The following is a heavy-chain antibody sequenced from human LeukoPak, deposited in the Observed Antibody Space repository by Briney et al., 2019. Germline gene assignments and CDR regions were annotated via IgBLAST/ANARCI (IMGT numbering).Heavy chain of an antibody. CDR2: ISHDGSVM. CDR1: GFTFSTYE. Sequence: GGSLRLSCAASGFTFSTYEMNWVRQAPGKGLEWVSYISHDGSVMHYADSVKGRFTIPRDNAKNSLYLQMNGLRAEDTAVYYCARDTDCGFSRCYRWHSFDYWGQGTLVTVSS. CDR3: ARDTDCGFSRCYRWHSFDY. D-gene: IGHD2-21*01. J-gene: IGHJ4*02. V-gene: IGHV3-48*03.